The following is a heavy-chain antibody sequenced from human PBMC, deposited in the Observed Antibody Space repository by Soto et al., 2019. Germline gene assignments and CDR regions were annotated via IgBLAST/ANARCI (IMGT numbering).Heavy chain of an antibody. Sequence: GGSLRLCXAASGFTFSSYGMHWVRQAPGKGLEWVAVIWYDGSNKYYADSVKGRITISRDNSKNTLYLQMNSLRAEDTAVYYCAREEEYSYGGYYYYGMDVWGQGTTVTVSS. CDR3: AREEEYSYGGYYYYGMDV. J-gene: IGHJ6*02. CDR1: GFTFSSYG. D-gene: IGHD5-18*01. V-gene: IGHV3-33*01. CDR2: IWYDGSNK.